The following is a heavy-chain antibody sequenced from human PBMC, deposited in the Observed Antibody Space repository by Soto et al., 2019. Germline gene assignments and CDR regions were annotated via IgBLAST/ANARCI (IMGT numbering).Heavy chain of an antibody. CDR2: INPNSGGT. CDR1: GYTFTGYY. CDR3: AREKLELLGGMDV. Sequence: ASVKVSCKASGYTFTGYYMHWVRQAPGQGLEWMGWINPNSGGTNYAQKFQGWVTMTRDTSISTAYMELSRLRSDDTAVYYCAREKLELLGGMDVWGQGTTVTVS. V-gene: IGHV1-2*04. D-gene: IGHD1-7*01. J-gene: IGHJ6*02.